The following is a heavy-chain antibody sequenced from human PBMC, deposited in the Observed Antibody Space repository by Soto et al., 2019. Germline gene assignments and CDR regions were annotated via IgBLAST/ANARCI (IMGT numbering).Heavy chain of an antibody. V-gene: IGHV3-30*09. CDR2: ISYDGSDK. Sequence: VQLVESGGGEVQPGRSLRLSCAASGFTYTDFALHWVRQAPGKGLEWVAIISYDGSDKYYADSVKGRFAISRDNPKNPLYLEMNRLRPEDTAVYFCARRAWDSYYGIGGWGQGTTVTVFS. CDR1: GFTYTDFA. J-gene: IGHJ6*02. CDR3: ARRAWDSYYGIGG. D-gene: IGHD3-22*01.